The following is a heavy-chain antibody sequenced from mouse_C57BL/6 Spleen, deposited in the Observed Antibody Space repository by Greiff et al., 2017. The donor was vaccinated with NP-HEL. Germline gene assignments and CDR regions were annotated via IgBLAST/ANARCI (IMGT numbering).Heavy chain of an antibody. V-gene: IGHV1-81*01. CDR1: GYTFTSYG. J-gene: IGHJ1*03. CDR2: IYPRSGNT. CDR3: ASPYGSSYVYFDV. Sequence: QVQLQQSGAELARPGASVKLSCKASGYTFTSYGISWVKQRTGQGLEWIGEIYPRSGNTYYNEKFKGKATLTADKSSSTAYMELRSLTSEDSAVYFCASPYGSSYVYFDVWGTGTTVTVSS. D-gene: IGHD1-1*01.